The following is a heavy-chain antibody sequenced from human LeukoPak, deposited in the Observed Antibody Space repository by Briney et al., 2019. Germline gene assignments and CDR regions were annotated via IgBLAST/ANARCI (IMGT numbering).Heavy chain of an antibody. V-gene: IGHV4-30-4*08. J-gene: IGHJ4*02. CDR1: GGSISSGDYY. Sequence: PSETLSLTCTVSGGSISSGDYYWSWIRQPPGKGLEWIGYIYYSGSTYYNPSLKSRVTISVDTSKNQFSLKLSSVTAADTAVYYCARVPYGSGSYPDYWGQGTLVTVSS. D-gene: IGHD3-10*01. CDR2: IYYSGST. CDR3: ARVPYGSGSYPDY.